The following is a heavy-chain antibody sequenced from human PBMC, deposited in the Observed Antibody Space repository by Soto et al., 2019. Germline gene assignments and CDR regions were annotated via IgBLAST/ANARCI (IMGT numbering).Heavy chain of an antibody. D-gene: IGHD3-3*01. CDR1: GFTFSSYA. V-gene: IGHV3-23*01. CDR3: AKGRYDFWSGLTEYDY. J-gene: IGHJ4*02. CDR2: ISGSGGST. Sequence: GGSLRLSCAASGFTFSSYAMSWVRKAPGKGLEWVSAISGSGGSTYYADSVKGRFTISRDNSKNTLYLQMNSLRAEDTAVYYCAKGRYDFWSGLTEYDYWGQGTLVTVSS.